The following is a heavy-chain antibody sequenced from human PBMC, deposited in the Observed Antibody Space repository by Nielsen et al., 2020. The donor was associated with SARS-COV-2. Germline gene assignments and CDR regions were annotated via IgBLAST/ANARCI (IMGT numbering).Heavy chain of an antibody. J-gene: IGHJ4*02. CDR1: GFMFSTYG. CDR2: IWRGGNYK. D-gene: IGHD6-19*01. V-gene: IGHV3-33*04. Sequence: GESLKISCAASGFMFSTYGIHWVRQAPGKGLEWVAMIWRGGNYKFYADSVRGRFTISRDDSKNMVSLQMESLRVEDTALYYCTRDPPDSGWALDYWGQGIPVTVSS. CDR3: TRDPPDSGWALDY.